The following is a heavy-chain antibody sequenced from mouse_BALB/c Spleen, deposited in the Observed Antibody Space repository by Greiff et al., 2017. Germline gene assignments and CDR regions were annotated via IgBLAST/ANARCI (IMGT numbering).Heavy chain of an antibody. D-gene: IGHD2-3*01. V-gene: IGHV1-84*02. J-gene: IGHJ4*01. Sequence: QVQLKESGPELVKPGASVKISCKASGYTFTDYYINWVRQKPGQGLEWIGWIYPGSGNTKYNEKFKGKATLTVDTSSSTAYMQLSSLTSEDTAVYFWSRSDGYSPMDYWGQGTSVTVSS. CDR2: IYPGSGNT. CDR3: SRSDGYSPMDY. CDR1: GYTFTDYY.